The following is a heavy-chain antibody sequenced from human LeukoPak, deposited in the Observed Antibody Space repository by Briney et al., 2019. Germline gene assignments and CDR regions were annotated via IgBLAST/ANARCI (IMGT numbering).Heavy chain of an antibody. Sequence: GGSLRLSCAASGFTFSSYGMHWVRKAPGKGLEWVAVIWYDGSNKYYADSVKGRFTISRDNSKNTLYLQMNSLRAEDTAVYYCARDHYDYVWGSLALVDYWGQGTLVTVSS. J-gene: IGHJ4*02. D-gene: IGHD3-16*01. CDR3: ARDHYDYVWGSLALVDY. V-gene: IGHV3-33*01. CDR2: IWYDGSNK. CDR1: GFTFSSYG.